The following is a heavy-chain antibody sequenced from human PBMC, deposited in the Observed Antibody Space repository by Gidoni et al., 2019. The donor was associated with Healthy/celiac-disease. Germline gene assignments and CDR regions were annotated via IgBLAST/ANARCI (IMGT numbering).Heavy chain of an antibody. D-gene: IGHD3-9*01. Sequence: EVQLLESGGGLVQPGGSLRLSCAASGFTFSSYAMSWVRQAPGKGLEWVSAISGSGGSTYDADSVKGRFTISRDNSKNTLYLQMNSLRAEDTAVYYCAKDHRFDWLLPHHWGQGTLVTVSS. V-gene: IGHV3-23*01. CDR2: ISGSGGST. CDR1: GFTFSSYA. CDR3: AKDHRFDWLLPHH. J-gene: IGHJ4*02.